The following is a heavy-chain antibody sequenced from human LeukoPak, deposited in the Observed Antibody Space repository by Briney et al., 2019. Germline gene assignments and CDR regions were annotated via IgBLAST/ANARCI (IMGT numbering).Heavy chain of an antibody. D-gene: IGHD2-21*02. CDR3: ARDVGDSTPDYFDY. J-gene: IGHJ4*02. Sequence: GGSLRLSCAASGFTFSSYAMHWVRQAPGKGLEWVAVISYDGSNKYYADSVKGRFTISRDNSKNTLYLQMNSLRAEDTAVYYCARDVGDSTPDYFDYWGQGTLVTVSS. CDR2: ISYDGSNK. CDR1: GFTFSSYA. V-gene: IGHV3-30-3*01.